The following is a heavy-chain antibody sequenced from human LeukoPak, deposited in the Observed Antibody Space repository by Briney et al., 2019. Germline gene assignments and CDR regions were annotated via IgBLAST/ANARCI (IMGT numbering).Heavy chain of an antibody. V-gene: IGHV1-18*01. Sequence: ASVKVSCKVSGYTFTSYGISWVRQAPGQGLEWMGWISAYNGNTNYAQKLQGRVTMTTDTSTSTAYMELRSLRSDDTAVYYCARVGYGSPDQGQLPFDYWGQGTLVTVSS. D-gene: IGHD5-24*01. CDR2: ISAYNGNT. CDR3: ARVGYGSPDQGQLPFDY. CDR1: GYTFTSYG. J-gene: IGHJ4*02.